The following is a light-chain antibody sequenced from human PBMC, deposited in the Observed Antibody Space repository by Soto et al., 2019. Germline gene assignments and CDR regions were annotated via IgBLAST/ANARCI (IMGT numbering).Light chain of an antibody. V-gene: IGKV3-20*01. CDR1: LTISNTF. CDR3: HQYYSLPLT. J-gene: IGKJ1*01. Sequence: IVWTQSPGTRSLSPGERTTLSCRAMLTISNTFIAWYQQRARQAPRLVIYGSSPRATGIPDRFSASGSGTDLTLTISKPEAEEFAVYYCHQYYSLPLTFGQGTKLEVK. CDR2: GSS.